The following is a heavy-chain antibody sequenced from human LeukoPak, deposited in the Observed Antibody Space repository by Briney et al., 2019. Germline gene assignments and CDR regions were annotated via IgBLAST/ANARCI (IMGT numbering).Heavy chain of an antibody. J-gene: IGHJ4*02. CDR2: ISTTSGNI. CDR1: GFSFSSYS. V-gene: IGHV3-21*01. Sequence: PGGSLRLSCAASGFSFSSYSMNWVRQAPGKGLEWVAAISTTSGNIYYADSVKGRFTISKDNAKNSLYLQMNSLRVEDTALYYCARRAPSHDFDDWGQGTLVTVSS. CDR3: ARRAPSHDFDD.